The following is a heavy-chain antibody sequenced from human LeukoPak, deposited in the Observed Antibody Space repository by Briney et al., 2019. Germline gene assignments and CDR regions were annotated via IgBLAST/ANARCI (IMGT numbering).Heavy chain of an antibody. D-gene: IGHD3-10*01. CDR1: GGSISSYY. CDR2: IYYSGST. J-gene: IGHJ4*02. Sequence: SETLSLTCTVSGGSISSYYWSWIRQPPGKGLEWIGYIYYSGSTNYNPSLKSRVTISVDTSKNQFSLKLSSVTAADTAVYYCARLGRRGSYSDYWGQGTLVTVSS. CDR3: ARLGRRGSYSDY. V-gene: IGHV4-59*08.